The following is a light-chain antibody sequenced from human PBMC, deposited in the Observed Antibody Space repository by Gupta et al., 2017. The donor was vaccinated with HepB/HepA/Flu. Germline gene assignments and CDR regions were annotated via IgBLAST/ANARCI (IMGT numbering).Light chain of an antibody. V-gene: IGLV2-23*02. CDR3: CSYAGSSTFVV. Sequence: QSALTHPPSVSGTPRQSITTACTGPSSDVGSYNLVSWYQQHPGKAPKLMIYEVSKRPSGVSNRFSGSKSGNTASLTISGLQAEDEADYYCCSYAGSSTFVVFGGGTKLTVL. CDR2: EVS. J-gene: IGLJ2*01. CDR1: SSDVGSYNL.